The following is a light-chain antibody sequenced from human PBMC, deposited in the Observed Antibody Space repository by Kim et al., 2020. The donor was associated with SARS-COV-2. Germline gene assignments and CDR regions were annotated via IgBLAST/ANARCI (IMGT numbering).Light chain of an antibody. V-gene: IGLV2-23*02. CDR3: CSYAGSSTLV. CDR1: SSDVEIYNL. CDR2: EVS. J-gene: IGLJ2*01. Sequence: GQSITISCTGTSSDVEIYNLVSWYQQHPGNAPKLMIYEVSKRPSGVSNRFSGSKSGNTASLTISGLQAEDEADYHCCSYAGSSTLVFGGGTQLTVL.